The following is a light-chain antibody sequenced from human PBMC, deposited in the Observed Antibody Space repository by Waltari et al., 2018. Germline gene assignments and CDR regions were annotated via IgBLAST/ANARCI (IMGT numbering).Light chain of an antibody. CDR1: QSISSW. CDR3: QQYNSYSWT. J-gene: IGKJ1*01. V-gene: IGKV1-5*03. Sequence: DIQMTQSPSILSASVGDRVTITCRASQSISSWLAWYQQKPGKAPKLLIYKASSLEGGVPSRFSGSGSGTEFALTISSLQPDDFATYYCQQYNSYSWTFGQGTKVEIK. CDR2: KAS.